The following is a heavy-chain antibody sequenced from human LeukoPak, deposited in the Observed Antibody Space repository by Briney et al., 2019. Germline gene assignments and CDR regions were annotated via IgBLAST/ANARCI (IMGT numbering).Heavy chain of an antibody. Sequence: ASVKVSCKASGYTLAAYYIYWVRQAPGQGLEWMGRINPNSGGTDYAQNFQGRVTMTRDTSISTAYMELSRLRSDDTAVYYCARGYCSGGTCYLVENWLDPWGQGTLVTVSS. CDR3: ARGYCSGGTCYLVENWLDP. CDR2: INPNSGGT. J-gene: IGHJ5*02. D-gene: IGHD2-15*01. CDR1: GYTLAAYY. V-gene: IGHV1-2*06.